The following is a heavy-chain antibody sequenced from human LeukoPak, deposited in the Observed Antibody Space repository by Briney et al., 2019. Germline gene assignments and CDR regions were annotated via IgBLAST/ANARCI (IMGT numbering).Heavy chain of an antibody. CDR1: GFTFSSYS. CDR2: IKQDGTEK. CDR3: AGGRGWLVDY. V-gene: IGHV3-7*01. J-gene: IGHJ4*02. D-gene: IGHD3-22*01. Sequence: GGSLRLSCAASGFTFSSYSMNWVRQAPGKGLEWVAIIKQDGTEKLYVDSVKGRFTISRDNAKNSLYLQMNSLRAEDTAVYFCAGGRGWLVDYWGQGTRVTVSS.